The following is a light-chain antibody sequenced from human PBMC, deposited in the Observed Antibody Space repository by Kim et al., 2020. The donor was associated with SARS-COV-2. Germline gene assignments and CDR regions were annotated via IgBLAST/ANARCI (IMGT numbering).Light chain of an antibody. CDR1: QSMSRE. CDR2: KSS. Sequence: AAVGDRVTITCQASQSMSRELAWYQQKPGKAPKLLIYKSSSVESGVPSRFSGSGAGTEFTLTISGLQPDDFATYHCQQYNIYPWTFGQGTKVDIK. J-gene: IGKJ1*01. CDR3: QQYNIYPWT. V-gene: IGKV1-5*03.